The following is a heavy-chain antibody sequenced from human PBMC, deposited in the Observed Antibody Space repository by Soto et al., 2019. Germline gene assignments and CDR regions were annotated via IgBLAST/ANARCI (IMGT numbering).Heavy chain of an antibody. CDR3: ARVAVAARPRWYNWFDP. CDR2: MNPNSGET. J-gene: IGHJ5*02. Sequence: QEQLVQSGAEVKKPGASVKVSCMTSGYTFTDYDINWVRQATGQGLEWIGWMNPNSGETGYAQKFQGRVTMTRSLSLSTAYLELSSRTADDTAIYFCARVAVAARPRWYNWFDPWGQGTLVTVSS. CDR1: GYTFTDYD. V-gene: IGHV1-8*01. D-gene: IGHD2-15*01.